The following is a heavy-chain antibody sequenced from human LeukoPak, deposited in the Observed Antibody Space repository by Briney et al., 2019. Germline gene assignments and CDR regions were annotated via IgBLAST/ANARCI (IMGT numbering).Heavy chain of an antibody. D-gene: IGHD6-6*01. Sequence: GASVKVSCKASGYTFPSYFMHWVRQAPGQGLEWMGIINPTGGSTTYAQKFQGRVTMTRDTSTSTVYMELSSLRSDDTAVYYRARTAARRFDYWGQGTLATVSS. CDR1: GYTFPSYF. CDR3: ARTAARRFDY. V-gene: IGHV1-46*01. CDR2: INPTGGST. J-gene: IGHJ4*02.